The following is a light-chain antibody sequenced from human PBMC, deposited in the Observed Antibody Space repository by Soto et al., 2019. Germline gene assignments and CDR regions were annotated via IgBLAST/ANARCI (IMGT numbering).Light chain of an antibody. J-gene: IGLJ2*01. CDR3: SSFAGSTNHVV. Sequence: QSVLTQPPSASGSPGQSVTISCTGTSSDVGSYNYVSWYQQHPGKAPKLMIYEVSKRPSGVPDRFSGSKSGNTASLTVSGLQAEDEADYYCSSFAGSTNHVVFGGGTKLTVL. CDR1: SSDVGSYNY. CDR2: EVS. V-gene: IGLV2-8*01.